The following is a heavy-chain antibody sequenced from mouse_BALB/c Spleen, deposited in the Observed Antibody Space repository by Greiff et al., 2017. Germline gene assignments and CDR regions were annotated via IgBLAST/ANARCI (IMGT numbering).Heavy chain of an antibody. CDR1: GYSITSDYA. D-gene: IGHD6-5*01. J-gene: IGHJ2*01. CDR2: ISYSGST. V-gene: IGHV3-2*02. Sequence: EVKLMESGPGLVKPSQSLSLTCSVTGYSITSDYAWNWIRQFPGNKLEWMGYISYSGSTSYNPSLKSRISITRDTSKNQFFLQLNSVTTEDTATYYCARGLRGLYYFDYWGQGTTLTVSS. CDR3: ARGLRGLYYFDY.